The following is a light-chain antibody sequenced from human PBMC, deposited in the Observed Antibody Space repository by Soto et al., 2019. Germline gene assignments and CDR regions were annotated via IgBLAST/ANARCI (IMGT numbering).Light chain of an antibody. J-gene: IGKJ1*01. CDR2: AAS. CDR3: QQSYSTPRT. V-gene: IGKV1-39*01. Sequence: DIQMTQSPSSLSASVVDRFTITFLASQAIRNDLTWYQQKPGKAPKLLIYAASSLQSGVPSRFSGSGSGTDFTLTISSLQPEDFATYYCQQSYSTPRTFGQGTKVDIK. CDR1: QAIRND.